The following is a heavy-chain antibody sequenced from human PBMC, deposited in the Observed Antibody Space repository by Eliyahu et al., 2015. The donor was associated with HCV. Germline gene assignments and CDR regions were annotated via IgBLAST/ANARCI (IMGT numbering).Heavy chain of an antibody. CDR2: IKQDGSER. CDR1: GFTISSFW. J-gene: IGHJ5*01. CDR3: ARSWGGWFDS. Sequence: ESGGGLVQPGGSLRLSCAVSGFTISSFWMSWVRQAPGKGLQGVANIKQDGSERYYVDSVRGRFTISRDNANNSLYLEMNNLRDDDTATYYCARSWGGWFDSWGQGARVTVSS. V-gene: IGHV3-7*03. D-gene: IGHD3-16*01.